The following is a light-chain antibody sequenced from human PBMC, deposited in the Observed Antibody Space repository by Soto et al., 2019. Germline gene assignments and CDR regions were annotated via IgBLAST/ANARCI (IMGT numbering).Light chain of an antibody. J-gene: IGLJ1*01. V-gene: IGLV2-14*01. CDR3: SSYTSSSTLSV. Sequence: QSALTQPASVSGSPGQSITIPCTGTSSDVGGYNYVSWYQQHPGKAPKLMIYEVSNRPSGVSNRFSGSKSGNTDSLTISGLQAEDEADYYCSSYTSSSTLSVFGTGTKVTVL. CDR2: EVS. CDR1: SSDVGGYNY.